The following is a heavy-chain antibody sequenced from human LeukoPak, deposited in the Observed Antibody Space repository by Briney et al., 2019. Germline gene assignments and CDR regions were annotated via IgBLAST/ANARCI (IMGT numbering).Heavy chain of an antibody. Sequence: ASVKVSCKASGYTFTGYYMHWVRQAPGQGLEWMGWINPNSGGTNYAQKFQGRVTMTRNTSISTAYMELSSLRSEDTAVYYCARALEAMYYDFWSGYYPDAFDIWGQGTMVTVSS. V-gene: IGHV1-2*02. D-gene: IGHD3-3*01. CDR1: GYTFTGYY. CDR2: INPNSGGT. CDR3: ARALEAMYYDFWSGYYPDAFDI. J-gene: IGHJ3*02.